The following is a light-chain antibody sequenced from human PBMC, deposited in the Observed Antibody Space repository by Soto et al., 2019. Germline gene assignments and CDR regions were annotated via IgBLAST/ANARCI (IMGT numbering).Light chain of an antibody. J-gene: IGKJ1*01. CDR2: AAS. CDR1: QSISSY. Sequence: DIQMTQSPSSLSASVGDRVTITCRASQSISSYLNWYQQKPGKAPKLLIYAASSLQSGVPSRFSGSVSRTGFTLTISSLQPEDFATYYCQQSYSTPWTFGQGTKVEIK. V-gene: IGKV1-39*01. CDR3: QQSYSTPWT.